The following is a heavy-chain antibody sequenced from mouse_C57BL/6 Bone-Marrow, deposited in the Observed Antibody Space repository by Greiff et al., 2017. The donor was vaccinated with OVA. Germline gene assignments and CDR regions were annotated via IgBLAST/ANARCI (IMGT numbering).Heavy chain of an antibody. CDR1: GFTFSDYY. CDR2: INYDGSST. Sequence: EVHLVESEGGLVQPGSSMKLSCTASGFTFSDYYMAWVRQVPEKGLEWVANINYDGSSTYYLDSLKSRFIISRDNAKNILYLQMSSLKSADTATYYCASYYYGSGGYFDYWGQGTTLTVSS. J-gene: IGHJ2*01. V-gene: IGHV5-16*01. D-gene: IGHD1-1*01. CDR3: ASYYYGSGGYFDY.